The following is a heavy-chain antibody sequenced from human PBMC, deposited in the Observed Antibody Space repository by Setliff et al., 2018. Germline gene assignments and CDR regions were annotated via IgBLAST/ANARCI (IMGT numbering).Heavy chain of an antibody. V-gene: IGHV5-51*01. Sequence: GESLKISCKESRDSFTNYWIIWVRQVPGKGLEWMGMIFPADADTRYNPSFKGQATMSLDRSITTAYLQWDSLKASDTAIYYCAQKHQRASWAFDPWGRGTLVTVSS. D-gene: IGHD2-2*01. CDR3: AQKHQRASWAFDP. CDR1: RDSFTNYW. J-gene: IGHJ5*02. CDR2: IFPADADT.